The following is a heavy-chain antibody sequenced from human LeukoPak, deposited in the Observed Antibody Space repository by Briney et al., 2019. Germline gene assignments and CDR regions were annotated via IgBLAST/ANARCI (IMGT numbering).Heavy chain of an antibody. Sequence: SVKVSCKASGGTFSSYAISWVRQAPGQGLEWMGRIIPIFGTANYAQKFQGRVTITTDESSSTAYMELSSLRSEDTAVYYCARLGSNDAFDIWGQGTMVTVSS. CDR2: IIPIFGTA. D-gene: IGHD2-15*01. J-gene: IGHJ3*02. CDR3: ARLGSNDAFDI. CDR1: GGTFSSYA. V-gene: IGHV1-69*05.